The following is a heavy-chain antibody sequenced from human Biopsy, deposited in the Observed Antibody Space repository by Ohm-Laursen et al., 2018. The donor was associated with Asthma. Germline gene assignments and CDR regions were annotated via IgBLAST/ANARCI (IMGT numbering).Heavy chain of an antibody. CDR2: LIPVLGTP. V-gene: IGHV1-69*13. J-gene: IGHJ6*02. Sequence: SVKVSCKASGDSFSNYAISWVRQAPGQGLEWMGGLIPVLGTPDHAQMFEGRVTITADESTSTAYMELSSLSSEDTAVYYCARGYSGSDRIVYYYYGMDVWGQGTTVTVSS. CDR1: GDSFSNYA. CDR3: ARGYSGSDRIVYYYYGMDV. D-gene: IGHD5-12*01.